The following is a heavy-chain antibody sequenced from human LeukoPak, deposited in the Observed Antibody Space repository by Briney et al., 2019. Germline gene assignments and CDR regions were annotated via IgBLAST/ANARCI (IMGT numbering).Heavy chain of an antibody. V-gene: IGHV1-18*01. CDR3: AKFDLGY. Sequence: GASVKVSCKASGYTFTTSGINWVRQAPGQGLEWMGWMSAYNSNTNYAQKLQGRVTMTTDTSTSTAYMELRSLRSDDTAVYYCAKFDLGYWGQGTLVTVSS. D-gene: IGHD7-27*01. CDR2: MSAYNSNT. CDR1: GYTFTTSG. J-gene: IGHJ4*02.